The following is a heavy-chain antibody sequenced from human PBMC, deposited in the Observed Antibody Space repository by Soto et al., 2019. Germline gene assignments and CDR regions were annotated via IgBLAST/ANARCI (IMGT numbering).Heavy chain of an antibody. D-gene: IGHD6-13*01. J-gene: IGHJ4*01. Sequence: ASVMFSWEAFPYALTGYGFSWVRQAPGQGLEWMGWISAYNGNTNYAQKLQGRVTMTTDTSTSTAYMELRSLRSDDTAVYYCAISTSYSSSWYLVYWG. CDR1: PYALTGYG. CDR2: ISAYNGNT. V-gene: IGHV1-18*04. CDR3: AISTSYSSSWYLVY.